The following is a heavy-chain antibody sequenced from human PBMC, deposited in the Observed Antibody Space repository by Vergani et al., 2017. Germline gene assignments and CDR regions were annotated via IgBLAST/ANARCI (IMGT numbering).Heavy chain of an antibody. V-gene: IGHV4-39*01. CDR2: IYYSGST. J-gene: IGHJ6*02. D-gene: IGHD3-16*01. Sequence: QLQLHKSGPGLVKPSETLSLTCTLSGGSISSSSHFWGWLRQTPGKGLEWIGSIYYSGSTYYNPSLKSRVSISVDTSKKQFSLKLSSVTAADSAVYYCARHDSGHYDSSYYGLDVWGQGTTVTVSS. CDR1: GGSISSSSHF. CDR3: ARHDSGHYDSSYYGLDV.